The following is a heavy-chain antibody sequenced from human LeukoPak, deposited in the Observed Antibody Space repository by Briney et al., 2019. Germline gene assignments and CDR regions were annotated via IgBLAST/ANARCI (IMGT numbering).Heavy chain of an antibody. J-gene: IGHJ4*02. D-gene: IGHD5-24*01. V-gene: IGHV4-59*08. Sequence: PSETLSLTCTVSGGSISSYYWSWIRQPPGKGLEWIGYIYYSGSTNYNPSLKSRVTISVDTSKNQFSLKLSSVTAADTAVYYCAISRDGYNYPNLFDYWGQGTLVTVSS. CDR1: GGSISSYY. CDR3: AISRDGYNYPNLFDY. CDR2: IYYSGST.